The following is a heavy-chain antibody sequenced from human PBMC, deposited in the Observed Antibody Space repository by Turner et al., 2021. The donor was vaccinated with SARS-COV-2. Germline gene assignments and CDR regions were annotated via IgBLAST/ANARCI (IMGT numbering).Heavy chain of an antibody. CDR1: GFTFSDYY. CDR2: ISSILSYT. CDR3: ARGYYDSSSYDY. D-gene: IGHD3-22*01. J-gene: IGHJ4*02. Sequence: QVQLVESGGGLVKPGGSLRLSCAASGFTFSDYYMSWIRQDPGKGLEWVSYISSILSYTNYADSVKGRFTISRDNAKNSLYLQMNSLRAEDTAVYYCARGYYDSSSYDYWGQGTLVTVSS. V-gene: IGHV3-11*06.